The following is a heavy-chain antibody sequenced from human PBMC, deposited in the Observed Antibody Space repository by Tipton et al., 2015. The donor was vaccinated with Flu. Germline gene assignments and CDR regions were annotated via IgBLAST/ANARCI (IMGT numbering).Heavy chain of an antibody. V-gene: IGHV3-9*01. CDR3: TKEGNYGDGGGYFDS. CDR1: GLVVDDYS. Sequence: SLRLSCEVSGLVVDDYSMHWVRQAPGKGLEWIAGITWNSDGAYYGASVTGRFTISRDNAKNALFLQMSSLRPDDTAFYYCTKEGNYGDGGGYFDSWGQGTLVTVSS. J-gene: IGHJ4*02. CDR2: ITWNSDGA. D-gene: IGHD4-17*01.